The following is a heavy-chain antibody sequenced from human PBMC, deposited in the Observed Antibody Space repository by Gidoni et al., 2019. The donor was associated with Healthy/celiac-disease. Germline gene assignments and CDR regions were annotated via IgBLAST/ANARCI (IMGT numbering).Heavy chain of an antibody. CDR2: ISYDGINK. V-gene: IGHV3-30*18. Sequence: QVQLVEAGGGVVQPGRSLRLSCAASGFPCRSYGMHWVRQAPGKGLEWVAVISYDGINKYYADSVKGRFTISRDNSKNTLYLQMNSLRAEDTAVYYCAKDRVDYGDYVSIDYWGQGTLVTVSS. D-gene: IGHD4-17*01. J-gene: IGHJ4*02. CDR3: AKDRVDYGDYVSIDY. CDR1: GFPCRSYG.